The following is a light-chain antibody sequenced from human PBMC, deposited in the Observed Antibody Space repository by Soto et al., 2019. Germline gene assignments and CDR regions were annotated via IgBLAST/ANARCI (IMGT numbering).Light chain of an antibody. CDR1: QSFSSY. CDR3: LLYHGWRIC. V-gene: IGKV3-11*01. J-gene: IGKJ4*01. Sequence: EIVLTQSPTTLSLSPGERATLSCRASQSFSSYLAWDQQKPGQAPRLLIYDASNRATGIPARFSGSGSGTDLALDCRLMQSEGVVFGKSLLYHGWRICFSGGTQVDIK. CDR2: DAS.